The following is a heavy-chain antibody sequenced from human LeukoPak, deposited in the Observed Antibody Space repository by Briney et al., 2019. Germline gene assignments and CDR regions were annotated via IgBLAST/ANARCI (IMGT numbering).Heavy chain of an antibody. V-gene: IGHV4-4*07. Sequence: SETLSHTCTLSVASISAFHWTWFRQPAGKTLECIGLIYSSGGTLLKPSIKTRAAMSLDLTKNQLPLSLTALTAADTSMYSSATKYWHSWRQGTLITVSS. CDR3: ATKYWHS. CDR1: VASISAFH. D-gene: IGHD2-8*02. J-gene: IGHJ4*02. CDR2: IYSSGGT.